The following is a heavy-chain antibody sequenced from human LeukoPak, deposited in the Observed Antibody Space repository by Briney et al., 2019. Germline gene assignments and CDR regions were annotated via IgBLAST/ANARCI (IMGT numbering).Heavy chain of an antibody. V-gene: IGHV3-21*06. CDR3: ARVTVAGSSPPYDY. Sequence: PGGSLRLSCAASGFTFSTYSMNWVRQAPGKGLEWVSSISRNSRYIYYADSMRGRFTISRDNAKNSLYLQMNSLRAEDTAVYYCARVTVAGSSPPYDYWGQGTLVTVSS. CDR1: GFTFSTYS. D-gene: IGHD6-19*01. J-gene: IGHJ4*02. CDR2: ISRNSRYI.